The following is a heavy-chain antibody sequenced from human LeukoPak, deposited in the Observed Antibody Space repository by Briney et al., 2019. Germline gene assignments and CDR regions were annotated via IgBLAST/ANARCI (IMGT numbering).Heavy chain of an antibody. CDR2: TYYRSQWYN. J-gene: IGHJ4*02. V-gene: IGHV6-1*01. CDR1: GDSVSSNSAA. D-gene: IGHD3-16*01. CDR3: ARELGGFDH. Sequence: SQTLSLTCALSGDSVSSNSAAWNWLRQSPSRGLEWLGRTYYRSQWYNEYGVAVKSRLTISTDTSKHQFSLQLTSVTPEDTAAYYCARELGGFDHWGQGTLVTVSS.